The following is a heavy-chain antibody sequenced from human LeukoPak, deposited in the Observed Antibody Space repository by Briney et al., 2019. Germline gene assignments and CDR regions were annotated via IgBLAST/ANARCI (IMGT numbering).Heavy chain of an antibody. CDR2: ISGSGGTT. D-gene: IGHD6-19*01. V-gene: IGHV3-23*01. CDR3: AKIAAVAASPYYYSGMDV. CDR1: GFTFSTYA. J-gene: IGHJ6*02. Sequence: PGGSLRLSCAASGFTFSTYAMSWVRQAPGKGLEWVSAISGSGGTTYYADSVKGRFTISRDNSKNTLYLQMNSLRAEDTAVYYCAKIAAVAASPYYYSGMDVWDQGTTVTVSS.